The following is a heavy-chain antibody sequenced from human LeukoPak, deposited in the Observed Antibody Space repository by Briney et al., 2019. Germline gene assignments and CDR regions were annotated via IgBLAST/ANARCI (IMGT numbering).Heavy chain of an antibody. J-gene: IGHJ4*02. D-gene: IGHD3-16*01. CDR3: ARESRARGREFDY. Sequence: ASVKVSCKASGYTFITYGISWARQAPGQGLEWMGWISAYNGNTNYAQKFQGRVTMTTDTSTSTAYMELRSLRSDDTAVYYCARESRARGREFDYWGQGTLVTVSS. CDR1: GYTFITYG. CDR2: ISAYNGNT. V-gene: IGHV1-18*01.